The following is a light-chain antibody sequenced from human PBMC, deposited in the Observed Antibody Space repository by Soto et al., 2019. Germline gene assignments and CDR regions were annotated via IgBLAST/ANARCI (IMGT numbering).Light chain of an antibody. V-gene: IGLV2-23*01. CDR2: EGS. CDR1: SSDVGSYNF. CDR3: CSYAGSSTWV. J-gene: IGLJ1*01. Sequence: QSVLTQPASVSGSPGQSITISCTGTSSDVGSYNFVSWYQQHPGKAPKVMIYEGSKRPSGVSNRFSGSKSGNTASLTISGLQAEYEADYYCCSYAGSSTWVFGTGTKLTV.